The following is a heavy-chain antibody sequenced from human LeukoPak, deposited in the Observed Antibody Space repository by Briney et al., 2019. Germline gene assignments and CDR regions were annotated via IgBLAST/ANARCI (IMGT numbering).Heavy chain of an antibody. CDR2: INSGSTYT. V-gene: IGHV3-21*01. CDR3: ARSLTTLTYEGY. J-gene: IGHJ4*02. Sequence: NPGGSLRLSCAASGFTFSSYMMNWVRQAPGKGLEWVSSINSGSTYTYYTESVKGRFTVSRDNAKNSLFLQMNSPRAEDTAIYYCARSLTTLTYEGYWGQGTLVTVSS. D-gene: IGHD1-1*01. CDR1: GFTFSSYM.